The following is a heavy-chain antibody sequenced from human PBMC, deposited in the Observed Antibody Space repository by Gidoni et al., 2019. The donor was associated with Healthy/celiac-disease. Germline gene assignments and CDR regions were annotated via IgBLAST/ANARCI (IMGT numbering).Heavy chain of an antibody. J-gene: IGHJ2*01. CDR2: INPRGGST. D-gene: IGHD6-13*01. Sequence: QVQLVQSGAEVKKPGASVKVSCKASGFSFTSYNRPWVRQAPGQGVEWMGIINPRGGSTSYAEKFQGRVPMPRDTSTRTVYMELRSRRSEDTAVYYCAMVYSSSGEGYFDLWGRGTLVTVSS. V-gene: IGHV1-46*01. CDR3: AMVYSSSGEGYFDL. CDR1: GFSFTSYN.